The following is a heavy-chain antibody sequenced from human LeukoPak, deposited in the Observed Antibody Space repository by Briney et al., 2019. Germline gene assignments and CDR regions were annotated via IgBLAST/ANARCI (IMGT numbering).Heavy chain of an antibody. V-gene: IGHV4-59*12. D-gene: IGHD6-13*01. J-gene: IGHJ4*02. Sequence: SETLSLTCTVSGGSISSYYWSWIRQPPGKGLEWIGYIYYSGSTNYNPSLKSRVTISVDTSKNQFSLKLSSVTAADTAVYYCARDRVKAAAGNYFDYWGQGTLVTVSS. CDR3: ARDRVKAAAGNYFDY. CDR1: GGSISSYY. CDR2: IYYSGST.